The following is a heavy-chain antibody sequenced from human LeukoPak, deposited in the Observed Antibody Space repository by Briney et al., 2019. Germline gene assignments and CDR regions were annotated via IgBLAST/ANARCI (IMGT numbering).Heavy chain of an antibody. D-gene: IGHD3-3*01. CDR3: ARGPIYDFWSGYYFDY. Sequence: PSETLSLTCTVSGGSISSYYWSWIRQPAGKRLEWIGRIYTSGSTNYNPSLKSRVTMSVDTSKNQFSLKLSSVTAADTAVYYCARGPIYDFWSGYYFDYWGQGTLVTVSS. V-gene: IGHV4-4*07. CDR2: IYTSGST. J-gene: IGHJ4*02. CDR1: GGSISSYY.